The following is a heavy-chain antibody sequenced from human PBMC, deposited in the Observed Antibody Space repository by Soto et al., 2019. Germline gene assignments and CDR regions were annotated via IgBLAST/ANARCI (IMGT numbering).Heavy chain of an antibody. D-gene: IGHD3-22*01. V-gene: IGHV1-69*13. J-gene: IGHJ3*02. CDR3: ARRKSYYYREEAFDI. CDR1: GGTFSSYA. CDR2: IIPIFGTA. Sequence: SVKVSCKASGGTFSSYAISWVRQAPGQGLEWMGGIIPIFGTANYAQKFQGRVTITADESTSTAYMELSSLRSEDTAVYYCARRKSYYYREEAFDIWGQGTMVTVSS.